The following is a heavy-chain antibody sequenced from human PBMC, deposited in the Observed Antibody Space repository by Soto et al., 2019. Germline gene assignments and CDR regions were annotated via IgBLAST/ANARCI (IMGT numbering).Heavy chain of an antibody. CDR3: ALALGPTTWLDY. J-gene: IGHJ4*02. CDR2: IYDSGTT. CDR1: GAPITRDPYY. Sequence: SETLSLTCSVSGAPITRDPYYWSWIRHLPGKGLEWIGSIYDSGTTKFNPSLTSRLALSVDTSKNQFSLKLSSVTAADAAVYYFALALGPTTWLDYWGPGILVTVFS. V-gene: IGHV4-31*03. D-gene: IGHD1-1*01.